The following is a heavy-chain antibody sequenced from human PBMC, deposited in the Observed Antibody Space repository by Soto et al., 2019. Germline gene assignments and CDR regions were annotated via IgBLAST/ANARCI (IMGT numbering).Heavy chain of an antibody. D-gene: IGHD3-10*01. J-gene: IGHJ5*02. CDR2: IYSSGST. Sequence: SETLSLTCTVSGGSISNSYWSWIRQSPGKGLEWIGYIYSSGSTNYNPSLKSRVTISVDTSKNQFSLKLSSVTAADTAVYYCARDYYGSGIGGHWFDPWGQGTLVTVSS. V-gene: IGHV4-59*12. CDR3: ARDYYGSGIGGHWFDP. CDR1: GGSISNSY.